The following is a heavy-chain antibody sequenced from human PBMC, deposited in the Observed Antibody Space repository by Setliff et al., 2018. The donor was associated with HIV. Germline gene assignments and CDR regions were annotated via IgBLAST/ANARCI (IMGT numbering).Heavy chain of an antibody. J-gene: IGHJ4*02. Sequence: GASVKVSCKTSGYPFNVYYVDWVRQAPGQGLEWMGWVNPHDGGTYYAQILEGRVTMTTDTSTSTAYMELRSLRSDDTAVYYCSRGPPIVVVPAALLTFDYWGQGTLVTVSS. V-gene: IGHV1-2*02. D-gene: IGHD2-2*01. CDR2: VNPHDGGT. CDR1: GYPFNVYY. CDR3: SRGPPIVVVPAALLTFDY.